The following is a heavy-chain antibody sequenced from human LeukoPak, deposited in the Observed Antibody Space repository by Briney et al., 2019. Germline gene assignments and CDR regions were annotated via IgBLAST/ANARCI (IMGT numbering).Heavy chain of an antibody. CDR3: VRGTGY. CDR1: GFTFSTYV. Sequence: PGGSLRLSCSVSGFTFSTYVMHWVRQAPGKGLEYVSAISSNGDNTHYADSVKGRFTISRENSKNTLYLQMSSLRADDTAVYYCVRGTGYWGQGTLVTVSS. V-gene: IGHV3-64D*06. J-gene: IGHJ4*02. CDR2: ISSNGDNT.